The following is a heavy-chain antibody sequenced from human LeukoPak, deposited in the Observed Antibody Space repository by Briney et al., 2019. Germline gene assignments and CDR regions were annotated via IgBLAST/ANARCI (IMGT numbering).Heavy chain of an antibody. CDR3: AREGTYSGSYYVNRDAFDI. J-gene: IGHJ3*02. Sequence: PGGSLRLSCAASGFTVSSNYMSWVRQAPGKGLEWVSVIYSGGSTYYADSVKGRFTISRDNSKNTLYLQMNSLRAEDTAVYYCAREGTYSGSYYVNRDAFDIWGQGTMVTVSS. CDR2: IYSGGST. CDR1: GFTVSSNY. D-gene: IGHD1-26*01. V-gene: IGHV3-66*01.